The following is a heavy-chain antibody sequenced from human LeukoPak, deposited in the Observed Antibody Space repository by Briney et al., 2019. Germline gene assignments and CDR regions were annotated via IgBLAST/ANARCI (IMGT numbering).Heavy chain of an antibody. Sequence: GGSLRLSCAASGFTFSSYAMSWVRQAPGKGLEWVSAISGSGGSTYYADSVKGRFTISRDNSKNTLYLQMNSLRTEDTAVYYCAKDGGGQWEPFDYWGQGTLVTVSS. CDR2: ISGSGGST. D-gene: IGHD1-26*01. CDR3: AKDGGGQWEPFDY. J-gene: IGHJ4*02. V-gene: IGHV3-23*01. CDR1: GFTFSSYA.